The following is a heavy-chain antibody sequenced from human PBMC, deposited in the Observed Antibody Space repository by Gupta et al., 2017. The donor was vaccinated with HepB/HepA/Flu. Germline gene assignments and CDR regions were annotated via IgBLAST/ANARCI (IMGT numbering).Heavy chain of an antibody. CDR1: GGSFSGYY. CDR3: ARDRYSSSWYLVYGMDV. J-gene: IGHJ6*02. V-gene: IGHV4-34*01. D-gene: IGHD6-13*01. Sequence: QVQLQQWGAGLLKPSETLSLTCAVYGGSFSGYYWSWIRQPPGKGLEWIGEINHSGSTNYNPSLKSRVTISVDTSKNQFSLKLSSVTAADTAVYYCARDRYSSSWYLVYGMDVWGQGTTVTVSS. CDR2: INHSGST.